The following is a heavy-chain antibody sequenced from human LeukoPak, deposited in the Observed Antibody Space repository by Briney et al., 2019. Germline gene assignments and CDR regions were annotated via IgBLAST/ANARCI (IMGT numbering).Heavy chain of an antibody. CDR2: INPSGGST. Sequence: ASVEVSCKASGYTFTSYYMHWVRQAPGQGLEWMGIINPSGGSTSYAQKFQGRVTMTRDTSTSTVYMELSSLRSEDTAVYYCARVPRYCSSTSCPYYFDYWGQGTLVTVSS. D-gene: IGHD2-2*01. CDR3: ARVPRYCSSTSCPYYFDY. CDR1: GYTFTSYY. V-gene: IGHV1-46*01. J-gene: IGHJ4*02.